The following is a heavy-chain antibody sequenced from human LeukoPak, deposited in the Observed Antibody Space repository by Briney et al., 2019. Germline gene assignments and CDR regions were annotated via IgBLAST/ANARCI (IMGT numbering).Heavy chain of an antibody. CDR2: INTNTGNP. CDR3: ARDXVWGSYRPLDY. J-gene: IGHJ4*02. D-gene: IGHD3-16*02. CDR1: GYTFTSYA. V-gene: IGHV7-4-1*02. Sequence: ASVKVSCKASGYTFTSYAMNWVRQAPGQGLEWMGWINTNTGNPTYAQGFTGRFVFSLDTSVSTAYLQISSLKAEDTAVCYCARDXVWGSYRPLDYWGQGTLVTVSS.